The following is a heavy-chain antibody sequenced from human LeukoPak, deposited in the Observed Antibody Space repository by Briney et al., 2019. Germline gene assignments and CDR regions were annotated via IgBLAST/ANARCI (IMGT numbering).Heavy chain of an antibody. J-gene: IGHJ4*02. V-gene: IGHV3-30*04. Sequence: PGGSLRLSCAASGFTFSNYAMHWVRQAPGKGLEWVAVISYDGRNKYYADAVKGRFTISRDNSKNTLYLQMNSLRPEDTAVYYCARDPRIAAAGTPPYFDCWGQGTLVTVSS. CDR1: GFTFSNYA. CDR2: ISYDGRNK. D-gene: IGHD6-13*01. CDR3: ARDPRIAAAGTPPYFDC.